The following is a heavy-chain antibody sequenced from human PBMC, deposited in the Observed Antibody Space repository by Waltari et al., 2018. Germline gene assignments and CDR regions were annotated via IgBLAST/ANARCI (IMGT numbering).Heavy chain of an antibody. CDR3: ARTRFAPLDY. CDR1: GGSFSGYY. Sequence: QVQLQQWGAGLLKPSETLSLTCAVYGGSFSGYYWSWIRQPPGKGLEWIGEINHSGSTNYNPSLKSRVTIAVYTSKNQFSLKLSSVTAADTAVYYCARTRFAPLDYWGQGTLFTVSS. J-gene: IGHJ4*02. CDR2: INHSGST. D-gene: IGHD2-21*01. V-gene: IGHV4-34*01.